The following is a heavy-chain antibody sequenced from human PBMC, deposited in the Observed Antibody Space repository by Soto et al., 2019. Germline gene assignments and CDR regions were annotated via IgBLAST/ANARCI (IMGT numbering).Heavy chain of an antibody. D-gene: IGHD6-13*01. CDR1: GYTFTSHA. Sequence: QVQLVQSGAEVRKPGASVKVSCKASGYTFTSHAMHWVRQAPGQRLEWMAWINVGNGNTKYSQRFQGRVTITRDTSASTDYMELSSLRSEDTAVYYCGRARRAHSTWCESNYWGQGTLVIVCS. V-gene: IGHV1-3*01. CDR2: INVGNGNT. CDR3: GRARRAHSTWCESNY. J-gene: IGHJ4*02.